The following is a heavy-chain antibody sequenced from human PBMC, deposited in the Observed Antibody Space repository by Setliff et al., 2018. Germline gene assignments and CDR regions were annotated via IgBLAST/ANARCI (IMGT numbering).Heavy chain of an antibody. V-gene: IGHV4-59*08. J-gene: IGHJ3*02. CDR1: GGSINNYY. CDR2: IFYSGST. D-gene: IGHD3-3*01. CDR3: VRHIIIRSPTTSNAFDI. Sequence: SETLSLTCTVSGGSINNYYWSWIRQPPGRGMEWIGYIFYSGSTRYIPSLKSRVSISIATSKNQFSLKLSSVTASDTAVYYCVRHIIIRSPTTSNAFDIWGQGTMVTVSS.